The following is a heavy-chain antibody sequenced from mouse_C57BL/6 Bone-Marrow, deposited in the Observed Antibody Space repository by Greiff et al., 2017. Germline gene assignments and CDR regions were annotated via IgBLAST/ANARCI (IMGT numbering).Heavy chain of an antibody. D-gene: IGHD1-1*01. V-gene: IGHV14-4*01. J-gene: IGHJ2*01. CDR3: TTSITTVVAEEGYYCDY. Sequence: VHVKQSGAELVRPGASVKLSCTASGFNIKDDYMHWVKQRPEQGLEWIGWIDPANGDTEYASKFPGKATITADTSSNTAYLQLSSLTSDDTAVYYCTTSITTVVAEEGYYCDYWGQGTTLTVSS. CDR2: IDPANGDT. CDR1: GFNIKDDY.